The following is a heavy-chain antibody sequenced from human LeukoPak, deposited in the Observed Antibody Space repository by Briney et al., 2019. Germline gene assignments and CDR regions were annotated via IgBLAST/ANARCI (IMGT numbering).Heavy chain of an antibody. CDR2: ISSSGSTI. V-gene: IGHV3-48*04. CDR3: ARDKCSSTSCYTEEAYYYYGMDV. CDR1: GFTFSSYA. Sequence: GGSLRLSCAASGFTFSSYAMSWVRQAPGKGLEWVSYISSSGSTIYYADSVKGRFTISRDNAKSSLYLQMNSLRAEDTAVYYCARDKCSSTSCYTEEAYYYYGMDVWGQGTTVTVSS. J-gene: IGHJ6*02. D-gene: IGHD2-2*02.